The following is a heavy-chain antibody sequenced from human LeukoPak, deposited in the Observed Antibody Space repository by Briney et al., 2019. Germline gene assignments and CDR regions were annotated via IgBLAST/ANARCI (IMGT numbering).Heavy chain of an antibody. Sequence: ASVKVSCKASGYTFTSSGISWMRQAPGQGLEWIGWISAYNGNTNYAQKLQGRLTMTTDTSTTTAYMELRSLRSDDTAVYYCARRRSGSYWDAFDIWGQGTMVTVSS. V-gene: IGHV1-18*01. CDR2: ISAYNGNT. D-gene: IGHD1-26*01. CDR1: GYTFTSSG. J-gene: IGHJ3*02. CDR3: ARRRSGSYWDAFDI.